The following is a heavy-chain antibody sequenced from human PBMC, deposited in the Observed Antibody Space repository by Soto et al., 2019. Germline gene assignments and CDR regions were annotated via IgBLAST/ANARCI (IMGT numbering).Heavy chain of an antibody. V-gene: IGHV4-59*08. CDR3: ARHLYRGIRCAFDI. CDR2: IYYSGST. J-gene: IGHJ3*02. CDR1: GGSISSYY. Sequence: SETLSLTCTVSGGSISSYYWSWIRQPPGKGLEWIGYIYYSGSTNYNPSLKSRVTISVDTSKNQFSLKLSSVTAADTAVYYCARHLYRGIRCAFDIWGQGTMVTVSS. D-gene: IGHD1-26*01.